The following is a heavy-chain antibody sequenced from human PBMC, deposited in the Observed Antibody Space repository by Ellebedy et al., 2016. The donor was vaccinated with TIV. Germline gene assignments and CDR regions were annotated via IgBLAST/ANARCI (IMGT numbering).Heavy chain of an antibody. CDR3: ARPRLPRQPDAFDV. V-gene: IGHV1-69*13. J-gene: IGHJ3*01. D-gene: IGHD1-1*01. CDR1: GGTFRSYA. CDR2: IIPISGTA. Sequence: AASVKVSCKASGGTFRSYAINWVRQAPGQGLECVGGIIPISGTAKYAQKFQGRVTITADESTYTAYMELSSLRSDDTAVYYCARPRLPRQPDAFDVWGQGTMVTVSS.